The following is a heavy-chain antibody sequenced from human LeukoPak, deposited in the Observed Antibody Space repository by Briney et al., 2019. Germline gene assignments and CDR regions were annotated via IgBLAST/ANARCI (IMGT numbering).Heavy chain of an antibody. J-gene: IGHJ3*02. D-gene: IGHD1-26*01. CDR2: IYSGGST. CDR3: ARPNGTVGAYAFDI. V-gene: IGHV3-53*01. Sequence: GGSLRLSCAASGFTVSSNYMSWVRQAPGKGLEWVSVIYSGGSTYYADSVKGRFTISRDNAKNTLYLQMNSLRAEDTAVYYCARPNGTVGAYAFDIWGQGTMVTVSS. CDR1: GFTVSSNY.